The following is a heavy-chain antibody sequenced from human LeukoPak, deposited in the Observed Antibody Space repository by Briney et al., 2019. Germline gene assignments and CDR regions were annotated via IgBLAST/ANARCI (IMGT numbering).Heavy chain of an antibody. J-gene: IGHJ4*02. V-gene: IGHV1-24*01. Sequence: GASVKVSCKVSGYTLTELSMHWVRQAPGKGLEWMGGFDPEGGETIYAQKFQGRVTMTEDTSTDTAYMELSSLRSEDTAVYYCATAASQRNSYGYLYYFDYWGQGTLVTVSS. CDR1: GYTLTELS. CDR2: FDPEGGET. D-gene: IGHD5-18*01. CDR3: ATAASQRNSYGYLYYFDY.